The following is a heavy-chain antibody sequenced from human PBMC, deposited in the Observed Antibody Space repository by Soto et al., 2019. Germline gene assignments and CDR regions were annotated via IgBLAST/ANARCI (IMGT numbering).Heavy chain of an antibody. CDR2: IYPGDSDT. CDR3: ARQCPSVDTAMVNRYFDY. J-gene: IGHJ4*02. Sequence: GESLKISCKGSGYSFTSYWIGWVRQMPGKGLEWMGIIYPGDSDTRYSPSFQGQVTISADKSISTAYLQWSSLKASDTAMYYCARQCPSVDTAMVNRYFDYWGQGTLVTVS. CDR1: GYSFTSYW. V-gene: IGHV5-51*01. D-gene: IGHD5-18*01.